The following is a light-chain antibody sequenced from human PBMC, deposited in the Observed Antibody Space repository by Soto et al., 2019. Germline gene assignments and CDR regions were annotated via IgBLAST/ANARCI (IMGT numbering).Light chain of an antibody. CDR3: QQYKSYSVT. J-gene: IGKJ2*01. CDR1: QSISNW. CDR2: MAS. V-gene: IGKV1-5*03. Sequence: DIQMTQSPSTLSASVGDRVTITCRASQSISNWLAWYQQKPGKAPKLLIYMASSLESGVPSRFSGSGSGTEFTLTISSLQTDDFAIYYCQQYKSYSVTFGQGTKVDIK.